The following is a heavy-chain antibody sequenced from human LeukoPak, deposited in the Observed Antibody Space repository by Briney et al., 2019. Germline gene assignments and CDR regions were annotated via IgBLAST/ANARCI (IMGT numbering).Heavy chain of an antibody. V-gene: IGHV3-21*04. CDR1: GFTFSSYS. Sequence: GGSLRLSCAASGFTFSSYSMNWVRQAPGKGLEWVSSISSSSSYIYYADSVKGRFTISRDNAKNSLYLQMNSLRAEDTAVYYCARYYYDSSGYYYYYYGMDVWGQGTTVTVSS. D-gene: IGHD3-22*01. CDR3: ARYYYDSSGYYYYYYGMDV. J-gene: IGHJ6*02. CDR2: ISSSSSYI.